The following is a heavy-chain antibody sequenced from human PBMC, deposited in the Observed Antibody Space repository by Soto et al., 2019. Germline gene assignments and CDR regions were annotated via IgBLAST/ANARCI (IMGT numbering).Heavy chain of an antibody. J-gene: IGHJ6*03. Sequence: PSETLSLTCSVSGVSISSYYWSWIRQPPGKGLEWIGYVYYSGTTKYNPSLKSRVSISVDRSKNQFFLKLSSVTAADTAVYYCASSSSSWYYYYMDLWGKGTTVTVSS. V-gene: IGHV4-59*08. D-gene: IGHD6-6*01. CDR1: GVSISSYY. CDR2: VYYSGTT. CDR3: ASSSSSWYYYYMDL.